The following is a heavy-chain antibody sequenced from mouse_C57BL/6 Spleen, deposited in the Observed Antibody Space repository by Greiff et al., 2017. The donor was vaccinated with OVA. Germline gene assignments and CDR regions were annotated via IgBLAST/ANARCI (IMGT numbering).Heavy chain of an antibody. Sequence: VQLQQPGAELVKPGASVKLSCKASGYTFTSYWMHWVKQRPGQGLEWIGMIHPNSGSTNYNEKFKSKATLTVDKSSSTAYMQLSSLTSEDSAVDYCARERGVVAHFDYWGQGTTLTVSS. CDR3: ARERGVVAHFDY. CDR1: GYTFTSYW. D-gene: IGHD1-1*01. V-gene: IGHV1-64*01. CDR2: IHPNSGST. J-gene: IGHJ2*01.